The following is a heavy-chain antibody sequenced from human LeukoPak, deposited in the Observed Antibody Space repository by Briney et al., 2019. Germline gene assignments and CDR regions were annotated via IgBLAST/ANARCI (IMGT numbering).Heavy chain of an antibody. CDR2: MNPNSGNT. V-gene: IGHV1-8*01. Sequence: ASVMVSCKASGYTFTSYDINWVRQATGQGLEWMGWMNPNSGNTGYAQKFQGRVTMTRNTSISTAYMELSSLRSEDTAVYYCARGLRIAVATPRSYYFDYWGQGTLVTVSS. CDR3: ARGLRIAVATPRSYYFDY. D-gene: IGHD6-19*01. J-gene: IGHJ4*02. CDR1: GYTFTSYD.